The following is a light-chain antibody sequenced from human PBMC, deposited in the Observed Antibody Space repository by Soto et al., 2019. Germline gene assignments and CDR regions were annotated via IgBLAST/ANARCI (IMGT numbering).Light chain of an antibody. Sequence: QSALTQPASVSGSPGQSITISCTGTNSDVGSYNLVSWYQHHPGKAPKLMIYEVSRRPSGVSNRFSGSRSGNTASLTISGLQAEDESDYYCSSYTSSTTWVFGGGTKLTVL. CDR2: EVS. J-gene: IGLJ3*02. CDR1: NSDVGSYNL. CDR3: SSYTSSTTWV. V-gene: IGLV2-14*02.